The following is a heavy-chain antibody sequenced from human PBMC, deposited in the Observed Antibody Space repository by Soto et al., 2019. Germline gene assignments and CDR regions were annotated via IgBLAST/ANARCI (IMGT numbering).Heavy chain of an antibody. J-gene: IGHJ5*02. CDR2: IYRTASP. D-gene: IGHD2-15*01. Sequence: PSETLSLTWHVSHHSINSDYGWAWIRQTPGKGLEWIGSIYRTASPLYNPSLKSRVFISSDLSKNTFSLNVTSVTAADPAAYYFAERGRLRDGFSAPWGKGTRVPVSP. CDR1: HHSINSDYG. CDR3: AERGRLRDGFSAP. V-gene: IGHV4-38-2*01.